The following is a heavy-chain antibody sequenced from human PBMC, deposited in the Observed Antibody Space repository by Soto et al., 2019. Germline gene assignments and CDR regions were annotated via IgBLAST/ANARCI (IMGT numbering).Heavy chain of an antibody. Sequence: QVQLVESGGGVVQPGRSLRLSCAASGFTFSSSGMHWVRQAPGKGLEWVAVIWYDGSNKYYADSVKGRFTISRDNSKNTLYLQMNSLRAEDTAVYYCARDKCSSTSCYFDYWGQGTLVTVSS. J-gene: IGHJ4*02. D-gene: IGHD2-2*01. CDR3: ARDKCSSTSCYFDY. CDR2: IWYDGSNK. CDR1: GFTFSSSG. V-gene: IGHV3-33*01.